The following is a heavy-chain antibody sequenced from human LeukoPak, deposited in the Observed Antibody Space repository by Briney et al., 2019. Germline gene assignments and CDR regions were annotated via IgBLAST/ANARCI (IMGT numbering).Heavy chain of an antibody. J-gene: IGHJ4*02. V-gene: IGHV3-23*01. CDR2: ISGSGGST. Sequence: PGGSLRLSCAASGFTFSSYGMSWVRQAPGKGLEWVSTISGSGGSTYYADSVKGRLTISRDNSKNTLYLQMNSLRAEDTAVYYCAMGGDITTSQFDYWGQGTLVTVSS. CDR3: AMGGDITTSQFDY. D-gene: IGHD5-12*01. CDR1: GFTFSSYG.